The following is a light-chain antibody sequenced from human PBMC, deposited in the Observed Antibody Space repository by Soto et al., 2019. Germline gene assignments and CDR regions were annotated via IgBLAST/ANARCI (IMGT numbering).Light chain of an antibody. Sequence: QAVVTQEPSLTVSPGGTVTLTCGSSTGAVTSGHYPYWFQQKPGQAPRTLIYDTTNKYSWTPARFSGSLLGGRAALTLSGAQPEDEAEYYCLIMDSDGRVFGGGTKLTVL. V-gene: IGLV7-46*01. J-gene: IGLJ3*02. CDR2: DTT. CDR3: LIMDSDGRV. CDR1: TGAVTSGHY.